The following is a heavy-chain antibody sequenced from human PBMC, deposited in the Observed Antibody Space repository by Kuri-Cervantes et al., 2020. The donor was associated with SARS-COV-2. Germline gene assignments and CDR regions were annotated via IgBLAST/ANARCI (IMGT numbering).Heavy chain of an antibody. CDR1: GLTFSVYG. CDR3: ASEVIPNPSEKYAYYGLDV. V-gene: IGHV3-48*01. J-gene: IGHJ6*02. Sequence: GGFLRLSCAASGLTFSVYGLNWVRQAPGKGLEWVSYISSSSSTIHYADSVKGRFTISRDNAKKSLFLQMNSLRAEDTAVYYCASEVIPNPSEKYAYYGLDVWGQGTTVTVSS. CDR2: ISSSSSTI. D-gene: IGHD1-26*01.